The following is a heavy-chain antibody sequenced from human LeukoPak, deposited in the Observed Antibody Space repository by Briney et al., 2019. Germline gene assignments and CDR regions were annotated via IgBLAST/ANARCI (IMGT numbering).Heavy chain of an antibody. D-gene: IGHD3-22*01. J-gene: IGHJ4*02. CDR3: ARGLDTNYYDSSGYYPFGY. CDR1: GGTFSSYA. CDR2: IIPIFGTA. Sequence: ASVKVSCKASGGTFSSYAISWVRQAPGQGLEWMGGIIPIFGTANYAQKFQGRVTITADESTSTAYMELSSLRSEDTAVYYCARGLDTNYYDSSGYYPFGYWGQGTLVTVSS. V-gene: IGHV1-69*13.